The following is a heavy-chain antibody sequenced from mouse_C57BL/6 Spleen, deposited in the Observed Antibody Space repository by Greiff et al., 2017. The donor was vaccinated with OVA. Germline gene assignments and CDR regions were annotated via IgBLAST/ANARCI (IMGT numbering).Heavy chain of an antibody. D-gene: IGHD3-2*02. J-gene: IGHJ2*01. Sequence: QVQLQQPGAELVMPGASVKLSCKASGYTFTSYWMPWVKQRPGQGLEWIGEIDPSDSYTNYNQKFKGKSTLTVDKSSSTAYMQLSSLTSEDSAVYYCARQLRLRFPYYFDYWGQGTTLTVSS. CDR3: ARQLRLRFPYYFDY. CDR1: GYTFTSYW. V-gene: IGHV1-69*01. CDR2: IDPSDSYT.